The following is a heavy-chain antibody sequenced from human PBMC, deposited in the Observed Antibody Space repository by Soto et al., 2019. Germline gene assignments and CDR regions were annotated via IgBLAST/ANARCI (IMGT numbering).Heavy chain of an antibody. D-gene: IGHD6-13*01. Sequence: SETLSLTCTVSGGSISSSSYYWGWIRQPPGKGLEWIGSIYYSGSTYYNPSLKSRVTISVDTSKNQFSLKLSSVTAADTAVYYCARGGLDSSSWTPTTYYYYGMDVWGQGTTVTVSS. J-gene: IGHJ6*02. CDR1: GGSISSSSYY. CDR3: ARGGLDSSSWTPTTYYYYGMDV. CDR2: IYYSGST. V-gene: IGHV4-39*01.